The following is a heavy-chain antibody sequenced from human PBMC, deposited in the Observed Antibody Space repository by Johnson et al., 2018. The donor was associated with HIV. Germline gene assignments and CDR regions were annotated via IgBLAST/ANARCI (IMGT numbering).Heavy chain of an antibody. D-gene: IGHD3-22*01. CDR3: ARGDYNDRSGYWSDAFDI. CDR1: GFTFDDYG. V-gene: IGHV3-20*04. Sequence: VQLVESGGGVVRPGGSLRLSCAVSGFTFDDYGMSWVRQVPGKGLEWVSGINWNGGSTGYADSVKGRFTISRDNAKNSLYLQMNSLRAEDTAVYYCARGDYNDRSGYWSDAFDIWGQGTMVTVSS. J-gene: IGHJ3*02. CDR2: INWNGGST.